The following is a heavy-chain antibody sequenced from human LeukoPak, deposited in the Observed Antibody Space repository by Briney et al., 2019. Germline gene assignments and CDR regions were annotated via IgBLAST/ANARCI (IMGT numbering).Heavy chain of an antibody. CDR3: ARTRGVVVAPDY. CDR2: INHSGST. J-gene: IGHJ4*02. CDR1: GGPFSGYY. D-gene: IGHD2-21*01. Sequence: SETLSLTCAVSGGPFSGYYWSWIRQPPGKGLEWIGEINHSGSTNYNPSLKSRVTISVDTSKNQFSLKLSSVTAADTAVYYCARTRGVVVAPDYWGQGTLVTVSS. V-gene: IGHV4-34*01.